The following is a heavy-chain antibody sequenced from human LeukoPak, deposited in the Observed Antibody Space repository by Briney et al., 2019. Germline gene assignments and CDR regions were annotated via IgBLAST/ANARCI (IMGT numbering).Heavy chain of an antibody. CDR1: GFTFNNYA. Sequence: GGSLRLSCAASGFTFNNYALSWVRQAPGKGLEWVSAISGSGGSTYYADSVKGRFTISRDNSKNTLYLQMNSLRAEDTAVYYCARAVGATGYFDYWGQGTLVTVSS. D-gene: IGHD1-26*01. CDR2: ISGSGGST. V-gene: IGHV3-23*01. CDR3: ARAVGATGYFDY. J-gene: IGHJ4*02.